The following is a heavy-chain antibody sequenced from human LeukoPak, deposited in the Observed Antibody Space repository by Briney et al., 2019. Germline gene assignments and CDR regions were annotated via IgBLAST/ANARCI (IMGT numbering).Heavy chain of an antibody. Sequence: SETLSLTCTVSGGSISSYYWSWTRQPAGKGLEWIGRIYTSGSTNYNPSLKSRVTMSVDTSKNQFSLKLNSVTAADTAVYYCAREGAVATSHNTMDFWYFDYWGQGTLVTVSS. V-gene: IGHV4-4*07. J-gene: IGHJ4*02. CDR1: GGSISSYY. CDR2: IYTSGST. D-gene: IGHD5-12*01. CDR3: AREGAVATSHNTMDFWYFDY.